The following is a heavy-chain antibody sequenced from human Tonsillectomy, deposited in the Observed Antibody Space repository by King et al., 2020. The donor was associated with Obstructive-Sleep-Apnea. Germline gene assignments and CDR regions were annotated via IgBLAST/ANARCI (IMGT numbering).Heavy chain of an antibody. J-gene: IGHJ4*02. V-gene: IGHV4-59*01. CDR1: GGSIGSYY. CDR3: ARDRPPSDY. Sequence: HVPLQESGPGLVKPSETLSLTCTVSGGSIGSYYWSWIRQPPGKGLEYVGYVWYSGSTNYSPSLKSRLTISVDSSQNQFSLQLSSVTAADTAVYYCARDRPPSDYWGQGILVTVSS. CDR2: VWYSGST.